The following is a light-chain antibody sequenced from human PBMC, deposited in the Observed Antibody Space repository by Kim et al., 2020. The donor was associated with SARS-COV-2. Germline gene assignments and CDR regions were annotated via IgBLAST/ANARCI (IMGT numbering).Light chain of an antibody. CDR1: QSVSST. J-gene: IGKJ3*01. V-gene: IGKV3-15*01. CDR2: GAS. CDR3: QQYNNWPPFT. Sequence: SPGERAPRSCRARQSVSSTLAWYQQKPGQAPGRLIYGASTRATGIPARFSGSASGTEFTLTISSLQSEDFAVCYCQQYNNWPPFTFGPGTKVDIK.